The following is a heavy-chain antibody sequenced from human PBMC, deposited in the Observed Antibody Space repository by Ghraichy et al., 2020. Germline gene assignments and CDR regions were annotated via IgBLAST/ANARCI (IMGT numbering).Heavy chain of an antibody. CDR1: GFSFTDYW. CDR2: LNIDGTTV. D-gene: IGHD1-14*01. Sequence: GESLNISCAASGFSFTDYWMHWVRQTPGRGLEWVSHLNIDGTTVNYADSVKGRFTISRDNAKNTMYLQMFSLTVEDTAVYYCVRSYKDGLRHFDYWGQGTLVTVSS. CDR3: VRSYKDGLRHFDY. V-gene: IGHV3-74*01. J-gene: IGHJ4*02.